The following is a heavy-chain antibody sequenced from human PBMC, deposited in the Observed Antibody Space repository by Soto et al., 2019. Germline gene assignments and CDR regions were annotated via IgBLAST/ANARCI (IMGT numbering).Heavy chain of an antibody. CDR2: MNQDGSEK. V-gene: IGHV3-7*05. D-gene: IGHD1-1*01. J-gene: IGHJ6*02. CDR3: ASQRVSYAMDV. CDR1: GFTFGDYW. Sequence: EVQLVESGGGLVQPGGSLRLSCTVSGFTFGDYWMTWVRQAPGKGLEWVANMNQDGSEKYYVDSVQGRVAISRDNAKNSLYLQMHSLSAEDTAVYYCASQRVSYAMDVWGQGTTVTVSS.